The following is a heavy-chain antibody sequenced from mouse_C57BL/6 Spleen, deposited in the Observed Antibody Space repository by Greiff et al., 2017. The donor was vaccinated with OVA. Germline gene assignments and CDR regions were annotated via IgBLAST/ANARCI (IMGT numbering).Heavy chain of an antibody. V-gene: IGHV5-17*01. CDR1: GFTFSDYG. CDR3: ARAGLRRGYYAMDY. D-gene: IGHD2-4*01. J-gene: IGHJ4*01. Sequence: EVQVVESGGGLVKPGGSLKLSCAASGFTFSDYGMHWVRQAPEKGLEWVAYISSGSSTIYYADTVKGRFTISRDNAKNTLFLQMTSLRSEDTAMYYCARAGLRRGYYAMDYWGQGTSVTVSS. CDR2: ISSGSSTI.